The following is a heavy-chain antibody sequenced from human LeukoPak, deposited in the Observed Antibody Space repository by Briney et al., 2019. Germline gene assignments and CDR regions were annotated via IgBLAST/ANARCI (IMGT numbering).Heavy chain of an antibody. D-gene: IGHD6-13*01. J-gene: IGHJ3*02. V-gene: IGHV1-18*01. Sequence: ASVKVSCKASGYTFTSYGISWVRQAPGQGREWMGWISAYNGNTNYAQTLQHRVTMTTDTSTSTAYMELRSLRSDDTAVYYCARDNLYSSSWYEPPPAALDIWGQGTMVTVSS. CDR1: GYTFTSYG. CDR3: ARDNLYSSSWYEPPPAALDI. CDR2: ISAYNGNT.